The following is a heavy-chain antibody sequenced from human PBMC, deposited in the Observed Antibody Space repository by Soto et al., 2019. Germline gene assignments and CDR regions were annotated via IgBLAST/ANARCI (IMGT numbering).Heavy chain of an antibody. CDR2: ISWDSGFL. Sequence: EVQLVESGGGLVHPGGSLRLSCVASGFIFDDYAMHWVRQGPGKGLGWVSGISWDSGFLGYADSVKGRFAISRDNAKNSTYLPTNCLRAEDTALYYCVKDIGGGYSYGYDYYYGMDVWGQGTTVTVSS. D-gene: IGHD5-18*01. CDR1: GFIFDDYA. J-gene: IGHJ6*02. CDR3: VKDIGGGYSYGYDYYYGMDV. V-gene: IGHV3-9*01.